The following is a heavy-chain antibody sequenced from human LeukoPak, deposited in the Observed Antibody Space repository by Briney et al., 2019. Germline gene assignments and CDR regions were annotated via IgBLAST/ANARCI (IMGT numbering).Heavy chain of an antibody. CDR1: GFTFSVTW. Sequence: GGSLRLSCAASGFTFSVTWMNWVRQAPGKGLEWVSSISSSSSYIYYADSVKGRFTISRDNAKNSLYLQMNSLRAEDTAVYYCARVGYCSSTSCPPVDYWGQGTLVTVSS. CDR3: ARVGYCSSTSCPPVDY. V-gene: IGHV3-21*01. CDR2: ISSSSSYI. D-gene: IGHD2-2*01. J-gene: IGHJ4*02.